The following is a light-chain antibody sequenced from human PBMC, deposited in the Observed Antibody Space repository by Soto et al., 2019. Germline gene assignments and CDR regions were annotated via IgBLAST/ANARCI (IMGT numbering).Light chain of an antibody. CDR2: EVT. V-gene: IGLV2-8*01. J-gene: IGLJ1*01. Sequence: QAVQTQPPSASGSPGQSVTIPWTGTSSDIGGYNSVSWYQHHPGQAPQLMTYEVTKRPSEDPALSSAANSGSPASLPVSRLQAEDEDDYHCSSNADSNNYVVGTETEVTVL. CDR1: SSDIGGYNS. CDR3: SSNADSNNYV.